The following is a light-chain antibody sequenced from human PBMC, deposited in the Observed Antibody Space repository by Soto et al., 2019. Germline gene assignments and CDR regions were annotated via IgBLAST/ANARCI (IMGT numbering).Light chain of an antibody. Sequence: EIVMTHSPATLSVSPWERATLSFMASLSVASSLAWYQQKPVQAPSLLIYGASTRATGVPARFSGSGSGTEFTLTISSLQSGDFAVYYCQQYNTWPRTFGQGTKVDIK. CDR3: QQYNTWPRT. J-gene: IGKJ1*01. V-gene: IGKV3-15*01. CDR1: LSVASS. CDR2: GAS.